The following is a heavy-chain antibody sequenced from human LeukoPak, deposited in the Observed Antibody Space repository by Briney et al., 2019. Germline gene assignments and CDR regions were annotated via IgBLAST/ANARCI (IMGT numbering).Heavy chain of an antibody. CDR1: GGSISSSSYY. J-gene: IGHJ6*02. CDR3: ANLLLEGLTDYYYYGMDV. D-gene: IGHD3-3*01. V-gene: IGHV4-39*01. CDR2: IYYSGST. Sequence: SETLSPTCTVSGGSISSSSYYWGWIRQPPGKGLEWIGSIYYSGSTYYNPSLKSRVTISVDTSKNQFSLKLSSVTAADTAVYYCANLLLEGLTDYYYYGMDVWGQGTTVTVS.